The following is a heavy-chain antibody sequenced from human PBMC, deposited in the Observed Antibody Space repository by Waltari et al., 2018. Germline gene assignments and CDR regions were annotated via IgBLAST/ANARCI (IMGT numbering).Heavy chain of an antibody. CDR2: IIPICGTA. J-gene: IGHJ4*02. Sequence: QVEQLQSGAGVKYPGSSLKVTCKASGGTFSSYAISWVRQAPGQGLEWMGGIIPICGTANYAQKFQGRVTITTDESTSTAYMELSSLRSEDTAVYYCASGSCGWSHFDYWGQGTLVTVSS. D-gene: IGHD6-13*01. V-gene: IGHV1-69*05. CDR3: ASGSCGWSHFDY. CDR1: GGTFSSYA.